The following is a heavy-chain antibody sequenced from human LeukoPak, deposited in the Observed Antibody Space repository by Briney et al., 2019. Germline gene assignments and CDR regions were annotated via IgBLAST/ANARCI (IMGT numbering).Heavy chain of an antibody. CDR1: GFTFSSYS. D-gene: IGHD2-2*01. J-gene: IGHJ5*02. Sequence: GGSLRLSCAASGFTFSSYSMNWVRQAPGKGLEWVSYISSSSSTIYYADSVKGRFTISRDNAKNSPYLQMNSLRAEDTAVYYCAHFLGYCSSTSCFTDWFDPWGQGTLVTVSS. V-gene: IGHV3-48*01. CDR2: ISSSSSTI. CDR3: AHFLGYCSSTSCFTDWFDP.